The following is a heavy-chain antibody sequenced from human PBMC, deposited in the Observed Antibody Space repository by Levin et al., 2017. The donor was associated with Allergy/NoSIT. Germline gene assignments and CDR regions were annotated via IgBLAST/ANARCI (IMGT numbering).Heavy chain of an antibody. CDR1: GGSISSGGYS. CDR2: IYHSGST. D-gene: IGHD3-10*01. Sequence: SETLSLTCAVSGGSISSGGYSWSWIRQPPGKGLEWIGYIYHSGSTYYNPSLKSRVTISVDRSKNQFSLKLSSVTAADTAVYYCASLDYYGSGMEAAGMDVWGQGTTVTVSS. V-gene: IGHV4-30-2*01. CDR3: ASLDYYGSGMEAAGMDV. J-gene: IGHJ6*02.